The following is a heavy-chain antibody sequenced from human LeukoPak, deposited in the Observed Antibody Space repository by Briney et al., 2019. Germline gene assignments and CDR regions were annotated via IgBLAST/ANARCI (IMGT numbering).Heavy chain of an antibody. CDR3: GRSMDV. V-gene: IGHV3-7*03. CDR2: IKQDGSER. Sequence: GGSLRLSCAASGFTFSTYWMHWVRQAPGKGLEWVANIKQDGSERYYVDSVKGRFTISRDNAKNSLYLQMNSLRADDTAVYYCGRSMDVWGQGTTVTVSS. CDR1: GFTFSTYW. J-gene: IGHJ6*02.